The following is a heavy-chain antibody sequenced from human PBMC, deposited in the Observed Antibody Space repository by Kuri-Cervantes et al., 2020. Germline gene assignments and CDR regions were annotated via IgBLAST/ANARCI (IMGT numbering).Heavy chain of an antibody. CDR2: ISGSGGST. V-gene: IGHV3-23*01. Sequence: LSLTCAASGFTFSSYAMSWVRQAPGKGLEWVSAISGSGGSTYYADSVKGRFTIARDNSKNTLYLQMNSLRAEDTAVYYCAREPPPQQLRGNYYYGMDVWGQGTTVTVSS. CDR3: AREPPPQQLRGNYYYGMDV. D-gene: IGHD5-24*01. J-gene: IGHJ6*02. CDR1: GFTFSSYA.